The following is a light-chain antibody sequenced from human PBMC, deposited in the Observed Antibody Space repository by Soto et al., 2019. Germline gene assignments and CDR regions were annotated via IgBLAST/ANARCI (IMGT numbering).Light chain of an antibody. CDR1: SSDVGPYNY. CDR3: CSYAVTFYV. V-gene: IGLV2-11*01. J-gene: IGLJ1*01. CDR2: EVT. Sequence: QSVVTQPASVSGSPGQSITISCTGTSSDVGPYNYVSWYQHHPGKAPKLLIYEVTKRPSGVPDRFSGSKSGNTASLTISGIQAEDEADYYCCSYAVTFYVFGTGTKVTVL.